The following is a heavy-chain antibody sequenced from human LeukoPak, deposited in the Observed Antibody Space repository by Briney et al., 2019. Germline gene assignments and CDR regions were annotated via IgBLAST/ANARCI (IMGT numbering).Heavy chain of an antibody. J-gene: IGHJ6*02. D-gene: IGHD6-19*01. CDR1: GGTFSSYA. Sequence: GASVKVSCKASGGTFSSYAISWVRRAPGQGLEWMGRIIPILGIASYAQKFQGRVTITADKSTSTAYMELSSLRSEDTAVYYCARDRSSGWYYVQPTDYYYYGMDVWGQGTTVTVSS. V-gene: IGHV1-69*04. CDR2: IIPILGIA. CDR3: ARDRSSGWYYVQPTDYYYYGMDV.